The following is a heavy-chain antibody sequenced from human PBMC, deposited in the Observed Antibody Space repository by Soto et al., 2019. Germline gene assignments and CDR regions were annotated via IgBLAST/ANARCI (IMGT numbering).Heavy chain of an antibody. CDR1: GYTFTGYG. Sequence: QVQLVQSGAEVKKPGASVKVSCKASGYTFTGYGISWVQQAPGQGLEWMGWISTFNGNTKYAQKVQGRVTMTTDTSTSTAYMELRSLRSDDTAVYYGARDDGRDGYLTSDYWRQGTLVTVSS. D-gene: IGHD2-21*01. CDR2: ISTFNGNT. CDR3: ARDDGRDGYLTSDY. J-gene: IGHJ4*02. V-gene: IGHV1-18*04.